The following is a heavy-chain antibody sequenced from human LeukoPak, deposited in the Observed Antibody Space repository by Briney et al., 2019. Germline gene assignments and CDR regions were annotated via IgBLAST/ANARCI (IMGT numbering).Heavy chain of an antibody. J-gene: IGHJ3*02. D-gene: IGHD2-2*01. V-gene: IGHV1-18*01. CDR3: ARDGGMDDIVVVPADFSDAFDI. CDR2: ISAYNGNT. CDR1: GYTFTSYG. Sequence: ASVKVSCKASGYTFTSYGISWVRQAPGQGLEWMGWISAYNGNTNYAQKLQGRVTMTTDTSTSTAYMELRSLRSDDTAVYYCARDGGMDDIVVVPADFSDAFDIWGQGTMVTVSS.